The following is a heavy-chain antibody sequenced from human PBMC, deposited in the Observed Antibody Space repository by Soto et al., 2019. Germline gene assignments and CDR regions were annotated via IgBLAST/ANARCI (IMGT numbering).Heavy chain of an antibody. CDR3: ARVGWEVLLAPAFDY. Sequence: PGGSLRLSCAASGFTFSSYAMHWVRQAPGKGLEWVAVISYDGSNKYYADSVKGRFTISRDNSKNTLYLQMNSLRAEDTAVYYCARVGWEVLLAPAFDYWGQGTLVTVSS. D-gene: IGHD1-26*01. CDR1: GFTFSSYA. V-gene: IGHV3-30-3*01. CDR2: ISYDGSNK. J-gene: IGHJ4*02.